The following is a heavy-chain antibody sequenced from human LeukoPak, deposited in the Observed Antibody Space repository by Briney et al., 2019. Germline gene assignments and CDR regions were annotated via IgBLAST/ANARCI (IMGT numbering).Heavy chain of an antibody. CDR1: GFTFGDYA. V-gene: IGHV3-49*04. Sequence: GGSLRLSCTASGFTFGDYAMSWVRQAPGKGREWVGFIRSKAYGCTTEYAASVKGRFTISRDDSKSIAYLQMNSLKTEDTAVYYCTRSYGFWSGYFDYWGQGTLVTVSS. D-gene: IGHD3-3*01. J-gene: IGHJ4*02. CDR3: TRSYGFWSGYFDY. CDR2: IRSKAYGCTT.